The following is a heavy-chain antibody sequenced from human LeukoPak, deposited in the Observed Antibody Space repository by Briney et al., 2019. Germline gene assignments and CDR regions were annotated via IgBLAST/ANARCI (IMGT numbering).Heavy chain of an antibody. CDR1: GYTFTDYY. J-gene: IGHJ5*02. V-gene: IGHV1-2*02. Sequence: ASVKVSCKASGYTFTDYYVYWVRQAPGQGLEWMGWINPNSGDTNCAQKFQGRVTMTRDTSISTAYMDLSSLRSDDTAMYYCARMWSTATSGWNWFDPWGRGTLVTVSS. CDR2: INPNSGDT. CDR3: ARMWSTATSGWNWFDP. D-gene: IGHD6-13*01.